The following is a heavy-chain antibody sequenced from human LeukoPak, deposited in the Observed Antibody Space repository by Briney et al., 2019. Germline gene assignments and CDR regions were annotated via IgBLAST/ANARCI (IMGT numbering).Heavy chain of an antibody. Sequence: PGGSLRLSCAASGFTFSSYSMSWVRQAPGKGLEWVSVIYSGGSTYYADSVKGRFTISRDNSKNTLYLQMNSLRAEDTAVYYCARDRRSSGYYYVSWGQGTLVTVSS. CDR3: ARDRRSSGYYYVS. CDR2: IYSGGST. J-gene: IGHJ4*02. V-gene: IGHV3-53*01. CDR1: GFTFSSYS. D-gene: IGHD3-22*01.